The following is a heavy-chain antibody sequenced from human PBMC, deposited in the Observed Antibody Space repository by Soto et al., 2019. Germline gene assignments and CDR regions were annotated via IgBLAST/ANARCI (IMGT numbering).Heavy chain of an antibody. V-gene: IGHV5-51*01. D-gene: IGHD3-10*01. CDR1: GYSFAGYW. Sequence: GESLKISCKGSGYSFAGYWIGWVCQMPGQGLDWMGVIYPGDSDTRYSPSFHGQVTISADKSISTAYLQWSSLKASDTAMYFCARLPGVRGVFDGFNVWGQGTMVTVSS. CDR2: IYPGDSDT. CDR3: ARLPGVRGVFDGFNV. J-gene: IGHJ3*01.